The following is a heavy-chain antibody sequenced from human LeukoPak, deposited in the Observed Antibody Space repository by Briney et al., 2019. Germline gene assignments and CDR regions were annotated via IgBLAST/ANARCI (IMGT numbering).Heavy chain of an antibody. D-gene: IGHD3-22*01. V-gene: IGHV3-7*01. CDR1: GFTFSSYW. J-gene: IGHJ6*03. Sequence: GGSLRLSCAASGFTFSSYWMSWVRQAPGKGLEWVANIKQDGSEKYYVDSVKGRFTISRDNAKNTLYLQMDSLRAEDTAVYYCARVDSSGFYFLNYMDVWGKGTTVTISS. CDR2: IKQDGSEK. CDR3: ARVDSSGFYFLNYMDV.